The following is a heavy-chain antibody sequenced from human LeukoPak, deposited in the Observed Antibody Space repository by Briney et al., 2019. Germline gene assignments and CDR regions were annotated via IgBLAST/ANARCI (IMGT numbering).Heavy chain of an antibody. Sequence: ASVKVSCKASGYTFTSYGISWVRQAPGQGLEWMGWISAYNGNTNYAQKLQGRVTMTTDTSTSTAYMELRSLRSDDTAVYYCATTTYHYYGSVTDAFDIWGQGTMVTVSS. CDR1: GYTFTSYG. D-gene: IGHD3-10*01. CDR3: ATTTYHYYGSVTDAFDI. CDR2: ISAYNGNT. J-gene: IGHJ3*02. V-gene: IGHV1-18*01.